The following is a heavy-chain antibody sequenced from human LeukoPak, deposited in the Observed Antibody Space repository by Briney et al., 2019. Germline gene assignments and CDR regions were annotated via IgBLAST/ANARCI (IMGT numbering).Heavy chain of an antibody. V-gene: IGHV3-23*01. D-gene: IGHD2-15*01. J-gene: IGHJ6*02. CDR3: AKTIVDDQESYYYGMDV. CDR2: ISGSGGST. Sequence: PGGSLRLSCAASGFTFSSYAMSWVRQAPGKGLEWVSAISGSGGSTYYADSVKGRFTISIDNSKHTLYLQMNSLRDEDTAGYYCAKTIVDDQESYYYGMDVWGQGPTVTVSS. CDR1: GFTFSSYA.